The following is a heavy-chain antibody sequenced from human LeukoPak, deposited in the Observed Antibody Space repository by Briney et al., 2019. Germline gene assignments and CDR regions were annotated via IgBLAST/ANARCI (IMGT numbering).Heavy chain of an antibody. Sequence: GGSLRLSCAASGFTVSSNYMSWVRQAPGKGLEWVSVIYSGGSTYYADSVKGRFTISRDNSKNTLYLQMNSLRAEDTAVYYCAREIVATSYYFDYWGQGTLVTVSS. CDR3: AREIVATSYYFDY. V-gene: IGHV3-53*01. J-gene: IGHJ4*02. CDR1: GFTVSSNY. D-gene: IGHD5-12*01. CDR2: IYSGGST.